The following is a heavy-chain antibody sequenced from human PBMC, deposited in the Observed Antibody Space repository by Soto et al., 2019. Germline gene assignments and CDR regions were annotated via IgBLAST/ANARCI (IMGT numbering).Heavy chain of an antibody. CDR3: ARDRVVVAAILQAYDFDY. V-gene: IGHV1-2*02. D-gene: IGHD2-15*01. CDR2: INPNSGGT. CDR1: GYTFTGYY. Sequence: ASVNVSCKASGYTFTGYYMHWVRQAPGQGXEWMGWINPNSGGTNYAQKFRGRVTMTRDTSISTAYMELSRLRSDDTAVYYCARDRVVVAAILQAYDFDYWGQGTLVTVSS. J-gene: IGHJ4*02.